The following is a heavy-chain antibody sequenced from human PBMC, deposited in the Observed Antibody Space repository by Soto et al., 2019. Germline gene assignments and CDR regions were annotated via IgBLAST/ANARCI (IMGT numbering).Heavy chain of an antibody. D-gene: IGHD2-2*01. J-gene: IGHJ6*02. V-gene: IGHV4-39*01. Sequence: SDSLSLTCSVSGGSISSGPYSWGGFRQPPGEGLEWMGTFYEGERTHYNPSLESRVTISVDTSKNQFSLKVSSVTAADTAVYYCARLGGYCSSNNCYGYYGMDVWGGGTTVS. CDR3: ARLGGYCSSNNCYGYYGMDV. CDR2: FYEGERT. CDR1: GGSISSGPYS.